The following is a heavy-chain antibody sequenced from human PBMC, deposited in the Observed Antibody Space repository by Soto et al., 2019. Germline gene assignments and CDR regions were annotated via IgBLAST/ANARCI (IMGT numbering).Heavy chain of an antibody. D-gene: IGHD4-17*01. Sequence: PSETLSLTCAVSGGSISSGGYSWSWIRQPPGKGLEWIGYIYHSGSTYYNPSLKSRVTISVDRSKNQFSLKLSSVTAADTAVYYWASFYFTVTIMDYWGQGTLVTVSS. CDR2: IYHSGST. CDR1: GGSISSGGYS. J-gene: IGHJ4*02. V-gene: IGHV4-30-2*01. CDR3: ASFYFTVTIMDY.